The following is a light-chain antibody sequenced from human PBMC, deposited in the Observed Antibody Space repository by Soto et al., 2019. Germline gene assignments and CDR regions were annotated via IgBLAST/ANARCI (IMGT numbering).Light chain of an antibody. V-gene: IGLV2-14*01. CDR1: TSDVGGYNY. CDR2: AVS. CDR3: CSYTSRTTYV. Sequence: QSALGKPASVSGSPGHSITISCTGTTSDVGGYNYVSWYQQHPGKAPKLMIHAVSNRPSGISSRFSGSKSGNTASLTISGLQSEEEADSFCCSYTSRTTYVFGTGTKVTVL. J-gene: IGLJ1*01.